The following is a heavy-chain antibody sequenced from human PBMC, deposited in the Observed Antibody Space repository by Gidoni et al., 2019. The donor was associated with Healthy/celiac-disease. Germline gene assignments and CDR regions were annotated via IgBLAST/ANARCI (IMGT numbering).Heavy chain of an antibody. CDR2: ISPIFGTA. J-gene: IGHJ4*02. V-gene: IGHV1-69*01. D-gene: IGHD6-13*01. Sequence: QVQLVQSGAEVKKPGSSVKVSCTAAGATFSSYAISWVRQAPGQGLEWMGGISPIFGTANYAQKFQGRVTMTADESTSTAYMELSSLRSEDTAVYYCARGPYSSSWLDYWGQGTLVTVSS. CDR1: GATFSSYA. CDR3: ARGPYSSSWLDY.